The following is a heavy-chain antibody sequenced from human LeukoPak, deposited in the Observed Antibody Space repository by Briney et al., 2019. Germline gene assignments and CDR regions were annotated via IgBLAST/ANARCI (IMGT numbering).Heavy chain of an antibody. CDR3: ARAYCVGDCTVLHIYFDN. CDR1: GGSISSGGYS. J-gene: IGHJ4*02. D-gene: IGHD2-21*02. V-gene: IGHV4-30-4*07. CDR2: IYYSGST. Sequence: PSETLSLTCAVSGGSISSGGYSWSWIRQPPGKGLEWIGYIYYSGSTYYNPSLKSRVAISVDTSKNQFSLKLRSVMAADTAVYYCARAYCVGDCTVLHIYFDNWGQGTLVTVSS.